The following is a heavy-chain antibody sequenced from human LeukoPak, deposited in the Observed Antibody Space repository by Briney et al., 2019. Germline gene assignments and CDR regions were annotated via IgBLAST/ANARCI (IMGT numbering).Heavy chain of an antibody. Sequence: SETLSLTCTVSGGSISSSSYYWGWIRQPPGKGLEWIGSIYYSGSTYYNPSLKSRVTISVDTSKNQFSLKLSSVTAADTAVYYCARLGIVPNWFDPWGQGTLVTVSS. CDR1: GGSISSSSYY. D-gene: IGHD3-16*01. CDR2: IYYSGST. V-gene: IGHV4-39*01. CDR3: ARLGIVPNWFDP. J-gene: IGHJ5*02.